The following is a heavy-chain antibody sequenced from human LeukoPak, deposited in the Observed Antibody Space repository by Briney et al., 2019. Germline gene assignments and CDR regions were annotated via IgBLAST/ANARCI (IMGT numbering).Heavy chain of an antibody. D-gene: IGHD4-11*01. CDR2: ISSSSSYI. CDR3: ARGFDDYSNYGPFDY. V-gene: IGHV3-21*01. J-gene: IGHJ4*02. CDR1: GFTFSSYS. Sequence: PGGSLRLSCAASGFTFSSYSMNWVRQAPGKGLEWVSSISSSSSYIYYADSVKGRFTISRDNAKNSLYLQMNSLRAEDTAVYYCARGFDDYSNYGPFDYWGQGTLVTVSS.